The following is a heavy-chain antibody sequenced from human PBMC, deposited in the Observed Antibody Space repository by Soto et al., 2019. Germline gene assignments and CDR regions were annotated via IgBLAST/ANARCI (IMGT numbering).Heavy chain of an antibody. Sequence: QVQLVESGGGVVQPGRSLRLSCVASGFIFNSDVIHWVRQAPGKGLEWVALISYDGSNKDYADYVRGRFTISRDKSNNTLHLQMNNLRTEDTAVYYCASLEWYFALWGRGTLVTVSS. CDR3: ASLEWYFAL. V-gene: IGHV3-30-3*01. CDR1: GFIFNSDV. CDR2: ISYDGSNK. J-gene: IGHJ2*01.